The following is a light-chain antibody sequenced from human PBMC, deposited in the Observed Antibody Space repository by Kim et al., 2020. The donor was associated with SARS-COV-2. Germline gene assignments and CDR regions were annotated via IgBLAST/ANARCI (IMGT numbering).Light chain of an antibody. CDR2: GKN. CDR3: TSRDTSGHLWV. Sequence: SSELTQDPGVSVALGQTVRITCQGNSLRNYYADWSQQKPGQAPVVVIYGKNNRPSGIPDRFPGSSSGDTASLTITGAQAEDEAVYYWTSRDTSGHLWVFG. J-gene: IGLJ3*02. CDR1: SLRNYY. V-gene: IGLV3-19*01.